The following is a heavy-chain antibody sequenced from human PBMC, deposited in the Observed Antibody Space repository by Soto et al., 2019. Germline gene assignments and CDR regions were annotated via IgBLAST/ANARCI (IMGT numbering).Heavy chain of an antibody. CDR1: GFTFSSYS. J-gene: IGHJ4*02. CDR3: VLGETGSPFDY. Sequence: EVQLVESGGGLVKPGGSLRLSCAASGFTFSSYSMNWVRQAPGKGLEWVSYISSSSSYIYYADSVKGRFTISRDNTKNSLFLQMNSLRAEDTAVYYCVLGETGSPFDYWGQGTLVTVSS. CDR2: ISSSSSYI. V-gene: IGHV3-21*01. D-gene: IGHD3-10*01.